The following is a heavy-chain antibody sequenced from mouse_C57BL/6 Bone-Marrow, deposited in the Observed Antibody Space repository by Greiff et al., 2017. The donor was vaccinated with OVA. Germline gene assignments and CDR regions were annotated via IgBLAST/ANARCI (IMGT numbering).Heavy chain of an antibody. D-gene: IGHD2-13*01. CDR2: INPSSGYT. CDR3: GREDGDWFAC. V-gene: IGHV1-4*01. J-gene: IGHJ3*01. Sequence: VQLQQSGAELARPGASVKMSCKASGYTFTSYTMHWVKQRPGQGLEWIGYINPSSGYTKYNQKFKDKATLTADKSSSTAYMQLSSLTSEDSAVYYCGREDGDWFACWGQGTLVTVSA. CDR1: GYTFTSYT.